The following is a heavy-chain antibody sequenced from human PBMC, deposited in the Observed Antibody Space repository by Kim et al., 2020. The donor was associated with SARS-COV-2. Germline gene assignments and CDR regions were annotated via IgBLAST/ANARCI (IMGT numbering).Heavy chain of an antibody. Sequence: GGSLRLSCAASGFTFSSYGMHWVRQAPGKGLEWVAVISYDGSNKYYADSVKGRFTISRDNSKNTLYLQMNSLRAEDTAVYYCAKDSILDLGYFDYWGQGT. CDR1: GFTFSSYG. J-gene: IGHJ4*02. CDR3: AKDSILDLGYFDY. V-gene: IGHV3-30*18. CDR2: ISYDGSNK.